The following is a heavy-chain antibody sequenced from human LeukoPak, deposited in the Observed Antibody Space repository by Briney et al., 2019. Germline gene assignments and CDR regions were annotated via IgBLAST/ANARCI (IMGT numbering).Heavy chain of an antibody. D-gene: IGHD5-18*01. CDR2: INPSGGSK. CDR1: GYTFTSYY. J-gene: IGHJ6*03. V-gene: IGHV1-46*03. CDR3: ARGSYGYYIDV. Sequence: ASVKVSCKASGYTFTSYYMHWVRQAPGQGLEWMGLINPSGGSKSYAQKFQGRVTMTRDTSTSTVYMELSSLRSEDTAVYYCARGSYGYYIDVWGKGTTVTVSS.